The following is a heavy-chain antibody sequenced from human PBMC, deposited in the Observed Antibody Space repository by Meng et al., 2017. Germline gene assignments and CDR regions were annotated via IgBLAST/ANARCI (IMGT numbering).Heavy chain of an antibody. V-gene: IGHV1-2*06. D-gene: IGHD2-15*01. CDR2: IDPNSGVT. CDR1: GYSFTAYY. CDR3: AKEVDNWFDP. Sequence: QVQLVQSGAEVKKPGASVKVSCKPSGYSFTAYYIHWLRQAPGQGLEWMGRIDPNSGVTEYAHKFHGRVTVTGDTSISTAYMELRRLTSDDTAVYYCAKEVDNWFDPWGQGTLVTVSS. J-gene: IGHJ5*02.